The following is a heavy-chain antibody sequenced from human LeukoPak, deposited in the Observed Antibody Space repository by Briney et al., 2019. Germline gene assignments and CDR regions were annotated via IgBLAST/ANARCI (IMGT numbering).Heavy chain of an antibody. CDR3: ARDPYYDSSGYYKGYYYGMDV. D-gene: IGHD3-22*01. Sequence: ASVKVSCKASGYTFTSYYMHWVRQAPGQGLEWMGIINPSGGSTSYAQKCQGRVTMTRDTSTSTVYMELSSLRSEDTAVYYCARDPYYDSSGYYKGYYYGMDVWGQGTTATVSS. V-gene: IGHV1-46*01. CDR2: INPSGGST. CDR1: GYTFTSYY. J-gene: IGHJ6*02.